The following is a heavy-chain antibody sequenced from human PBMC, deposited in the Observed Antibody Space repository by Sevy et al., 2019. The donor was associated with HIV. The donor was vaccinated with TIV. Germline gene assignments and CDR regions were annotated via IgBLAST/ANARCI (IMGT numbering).Heavy chain of an antibody. J-gene: IGHJ4*02. CDR1: GGSFTGFY. CDR2: ISHSGSA. D-gene: IGHD1-1*01. V-gene: IGHV4-34*01. Sequence: SETLSLTCAVYGGSFTGFYWSWIRQSPGRGLEWIGEISHSGSANYNPSLKSRVTILVDTSKNQFSLKLNSVTAADTAVYFCARASIWGWNDYFDYWGQGSLVTVSS. CDR3: ARASIWGWNDYFDY.